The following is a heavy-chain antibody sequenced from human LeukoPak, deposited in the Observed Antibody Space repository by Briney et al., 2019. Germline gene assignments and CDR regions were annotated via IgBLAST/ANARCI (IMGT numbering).Heavy chain of an antibody. Sequence: SETLSLTCTVSGVSISSSSYYWGWIRQPPGKGLEWIGSIYYSGSTYYNPSLKKRVTISVDTSKNQFSLKLSSVTAADTAVYYCARRTIFGVVKGDWYFDLWGRGTLVTVSS. CDR1: GVSISSSSYY. CDR2: IYYSGST. D-gene: IGHD3-3*01. CDR3: ARRTIFGVVKGDWYFDL. J-gene: IGHJ2*01. V-gene: IGHV4-39*01.